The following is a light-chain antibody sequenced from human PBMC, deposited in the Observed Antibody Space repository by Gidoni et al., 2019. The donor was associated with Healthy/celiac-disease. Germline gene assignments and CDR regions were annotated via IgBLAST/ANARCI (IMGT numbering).Light chain of an antibody. J-gene: IGKJ1*01. CDR3: KKYKNWT. Sequence: EIVMRQPPATLSVSPGERATLSCRASQSVSSNLAWYQQTPGQAPRLRIYGASTKATGIPARFSGSGSGTEFTITIRSLQSEDFAVYYCKKYKNWTFGKGTKVEIK. CDR1: QSVSSN. CDR2: GAS. V-gene: IGKV3-15*01.